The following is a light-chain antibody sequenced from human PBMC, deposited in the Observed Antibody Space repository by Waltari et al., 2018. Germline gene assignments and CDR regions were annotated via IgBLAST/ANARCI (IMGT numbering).Light chain of an antibody. Sequence: QSVLTQPPSVSGTPGQRVTIPCTGRSSNIRAGYAVHCYQQLPGTAPKLLIYGNINRPSGVPDRCSGSQSGTSPSLAITGLLAEDEGDYYCQSYDRSLSGWVFGGGTKLTVL. CDR1: SSNIRAGYA. V-gene: IGLV1-40*01. J-gene: IGLJ3*02. CDR2: GNI. CDR3: QSYDRSLSGWV.